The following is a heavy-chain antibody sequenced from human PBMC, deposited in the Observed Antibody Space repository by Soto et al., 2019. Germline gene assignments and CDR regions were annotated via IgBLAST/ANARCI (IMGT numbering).Heavy chain of an antibody. V-gene: IGHV3-30-3*01. CDR1: GFTFSSYA. J-gene: IGHJ4*02. CDR2: MSYDGSNK. Sequence: PGGSPRLSCAASGFTFSSYAMHWVRQAPGKGLEWVAVMSYDGSNKYYADSVKGRFTISRDNSKNTLYLQMNSLRAEDTAVYYCARSGFLIFKRAPPVNYFDYWGQGTLVTVSS. CDR3: ARSGFLIFKRAPPVNYFDY. D-gene: IGHD3-3*01.